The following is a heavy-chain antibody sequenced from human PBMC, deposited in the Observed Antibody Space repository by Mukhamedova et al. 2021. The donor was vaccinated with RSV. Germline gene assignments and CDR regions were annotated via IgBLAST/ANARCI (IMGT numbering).Heavy chain of an antibody. J-gene: IGHJ4*02. CDR3: GISAYCGGDCLNY. Sequence: KGRFTISRDNSKNTLYLQMNSLRAEDTAVYYCGISAYCGGDCLNYWGQGTLVTVSS. V-gene: IGHV3-53*01. D-gene: IGHD2-21*02.